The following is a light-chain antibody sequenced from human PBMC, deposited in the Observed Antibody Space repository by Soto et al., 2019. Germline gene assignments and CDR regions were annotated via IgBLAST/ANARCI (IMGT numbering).Light chain of an antibody. CDR1: QSVSSN. CDR3: QQYNNWPRT. Sequence: EIVLTQSAGTLSLSPGERATLSCRASQSVSSNLAWYPQKPGQAPRLLIYGASTRATGIPARFSGSGSGTEFTLTISSLPSEDFAVYYCQQYNNWPRTVGQGTKVDIK. J-gene: IGKJ1*01. CDR2: GAS. V-gene: IGKV3-15*01.